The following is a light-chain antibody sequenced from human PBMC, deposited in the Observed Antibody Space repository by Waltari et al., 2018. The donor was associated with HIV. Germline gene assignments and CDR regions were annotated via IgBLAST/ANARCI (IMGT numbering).Light chain of an antibody. Sequence: QSVVTQPPSASGTLGQRVTISCSGVTSNIGSNYVYWYQHLPGTSPKLLIYMNDQRPSGVPDRISGSKSGTSASLAISGLRSEDEADYYCASWDDSLGGYWIFGGGTNLTVL. CDR2: MND. J-gene: IGLJ2*01. CDR3: ASWDDSLGGYWI. CDR1: TSNIGSNY. V-gene: IGLV1-47*01.